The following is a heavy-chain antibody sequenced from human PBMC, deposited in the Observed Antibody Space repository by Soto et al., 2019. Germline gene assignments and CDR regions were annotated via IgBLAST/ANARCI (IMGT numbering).Heavy chain of an antibody. CDR2: INAANGNT. CDR1: GYIFTNYA. D-gene: IGHD3-10*01. V-gene: IGHV1-3*01. J-gene: IGHJ4*02. CDR3: GRAPYGSGSYSPNYFDY. Sequence: ASVKVSCKASGYIFTNYAMHWVRQAPGQRLEWMGWINAANGNTKYSQKFQGRVTITTDTSASTAYMELSSLRSEDTAVYYCGRAPYGSGSYSPNYFDYWGQGPLVTVSS.